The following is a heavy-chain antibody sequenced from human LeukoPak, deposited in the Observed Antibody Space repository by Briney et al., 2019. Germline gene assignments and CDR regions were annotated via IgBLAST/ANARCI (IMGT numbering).Heavy chain of an antibody. Sequence: GGSPRLSCEVSGFTFETYWMSWVRQAPGKGLEWVANIDEDGNEEHYVRSVKGRFTISRDNAKNLVYLQMNSLRVDDTAVYYCTRGETMDVWGKGTTVTVSS. J-gene: IGHJ6*03. V-gene: IGHV3-7*01. CDR3: TRGETMDV. CDR1: GFTFETYW. CDR2: IDEDGNEE. D-gene: IGHD5-24*01.